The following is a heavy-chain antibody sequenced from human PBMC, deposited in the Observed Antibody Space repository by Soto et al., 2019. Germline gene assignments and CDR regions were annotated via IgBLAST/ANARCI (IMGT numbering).Heavy chain of an antibody. V-gene: IGHV2-70*01. Sequence: WIRQPPGKALEWLALIDWDDDKYYSTSLKTRLTISKDTSKNQVVLTMTNMDPVDTATYYCARIIAAEPGMDVWGQGTTVTVSS. CDR2: IDWDDDK. J-gene: IGHJ6*02. CDR3: ARIIAAEPGMDV. D-gene: IGHD6-13*01.